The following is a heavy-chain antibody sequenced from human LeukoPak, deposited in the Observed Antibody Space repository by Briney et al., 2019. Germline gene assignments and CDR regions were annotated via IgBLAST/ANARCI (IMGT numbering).Heavy chain of an antibody. CDR2: IYSSGIT. J-gene: IGHJ3*02. CDR1: GGSIRSYY. CDR3: ARGYYDFWSGYSYDAFDI. Sequence: SETLSLTCSVSGGSIRSYYWSWIRQPPGKGLEWIGLIYSSGITYYNPSLKSRVTMSVDTSKYQFSLKLSSVTAADTAVYYCARGYYDFWSGYSYDAFDIWAKGQWSPSLQ. V-gene: IGHV4-4*07. D-gene: IGHD3-3*01.